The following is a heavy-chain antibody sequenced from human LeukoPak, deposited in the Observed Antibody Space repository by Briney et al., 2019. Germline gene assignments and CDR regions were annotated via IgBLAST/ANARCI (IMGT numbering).Heavy chain of an antibody. CDR3: ARGRYVDWLFDY. CDR2: IEQDGGEE. V-gene: IGHV3-7*03. CDR1: GFDGSRYW. Sequence: GGSLRLSCAASGFDGSRYWMTWVRQAPGKGLEWVANIEQDGGEEYYVDSGKGRFTISRDNAKNSLYLQMNSLRVEDTAVYYCARGRYVDWLFDYWGQGTLVTVSS. J-gene: IGHJ4*02. D-gene: IGHD3-9*01.